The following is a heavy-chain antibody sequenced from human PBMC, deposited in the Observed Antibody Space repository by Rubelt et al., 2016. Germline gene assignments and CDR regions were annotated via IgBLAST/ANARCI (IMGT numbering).Heavy chain of an antibody. CDR1: GGSLSGYY. J-gene: IGHJ4*02. CDR3: ARTDYYDSSGPVDY. D-gene: IGHD3-22*01. Sequence: QVHLQQWGAGLLKPSETLSLTCAVHGGSLSGYYWAWIRQAPGKGLEWIGSIYYSGSTYYNPSLKSRVTISVDTSKNQFSLKLSSVTAADTAVYYCARTDYYDSSGPVDYWGQGTLVTVSS. CDR2: IYYSGST. V-gene: IGHV4-34*02.